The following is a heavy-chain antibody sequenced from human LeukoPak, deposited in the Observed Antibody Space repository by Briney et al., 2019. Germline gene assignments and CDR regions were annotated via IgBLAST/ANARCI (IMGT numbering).Heavy chain of an antibody. Sequence: ASVKVSCKASGYTFTGYYMHWVRQAPGQGLEWMGWINPNSGGTNYAQKFQGRVTMTRDTSISTAYMELGRLKSDDTAVYYCARDLAYGSGSYYFDYWGQGTLVTVSS. CDR2: INPNSGGT. D-gene: IGHD3-10*01. V-gene: IGHV1-2*02. CDR3: ARDLAYGSGSYYFDY. CDR1: GYTFTGYY. J-gene: IGHJ4*02.